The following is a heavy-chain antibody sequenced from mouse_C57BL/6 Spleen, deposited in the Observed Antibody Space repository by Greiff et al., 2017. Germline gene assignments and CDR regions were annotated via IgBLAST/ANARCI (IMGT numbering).Heavy chain of an antibody. D-gene: IGHD2-10*01. Sequence: QVQLQQPGAELVRPGSSVKLSCKASGYTFTSYWMHWVKQRPIQGLEWIGNIDPSDSETHYNQKFKDKATLTVDKSSSTAYMQLSSLTSEDSAVYYCASALLGDYYAMDYWGQGTSVTVSS. J-gene: IGHJ4*01. V-gene: IGHV1-52*01. CDR2: IDPSDSET. CDR3: ASALLGDYYAMDY. CDR1: GYTFTSYW.